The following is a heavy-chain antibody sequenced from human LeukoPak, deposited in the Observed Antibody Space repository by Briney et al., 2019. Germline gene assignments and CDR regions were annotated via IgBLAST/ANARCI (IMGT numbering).Heavy chain of an antibody. CDR3: ARLAGSYN. Sequence: GASVKVSCKASGYTFTGYYMHWVRQAPGQGLEWMGWINPSSGDTIYAQKFQGRVTMTRDTSISTAYMELSRLQSDDTAIYYCARLAGSYNWGQGALVTVSS. D-gene: IGHD1-26*01. V-gene: IGHV1-2*02. CDR1: GYTFTGYY. J-gene: IGHJ4*02. CDR2: INPSSGDT.